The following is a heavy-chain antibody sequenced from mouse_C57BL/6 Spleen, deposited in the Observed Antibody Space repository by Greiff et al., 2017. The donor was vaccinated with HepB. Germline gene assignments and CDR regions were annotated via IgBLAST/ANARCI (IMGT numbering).Heavy chain of an antibody. CDR2: IYPGSGNT. CDR1: GYTFTDYY. CDR3: ARRGTGYYLDY. Sequence: VQLQQSGAELVRPGASVKLSCKASGYTFTDYYINWVKQRPGQGLAWIARIYPGSGNTYYNEKFKGKATLTAEKSSSTAYMQLSSLTSEDSAVYVCARRGTGYYLDYWGQGTTLTVSS. J-gene: IGHJ2*01. D-gene: IGHD2-14*01. V-gene: IGHV1-76*01.